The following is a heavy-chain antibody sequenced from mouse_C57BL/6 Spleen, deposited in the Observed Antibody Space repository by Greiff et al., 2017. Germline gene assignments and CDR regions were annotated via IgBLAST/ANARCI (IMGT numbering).Heavy chain of an antibody. CDR1: GYTFTDYE. CDR3: TRRDTVGGSFDC. Sequence: VQLQQSGAELVRPGASVTLSCKASGYTFTDYEMHWVKQTPVHGLEWIGAIDPETGGTAYNQKFKGKAILTADKSSSTAYLELRSLTSEDSAVYYCTRRDTVGGSFDCWGQGTTLAVSS. J-gene: IGHJ2*01. CDR2: IDPETGGT. V-gene: IGHV1-15*01. D-gene: IGHD1-1*01.